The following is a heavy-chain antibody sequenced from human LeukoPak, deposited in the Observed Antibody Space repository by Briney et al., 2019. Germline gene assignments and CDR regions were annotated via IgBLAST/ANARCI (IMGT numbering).Heavy chain of an antibody. J-gene: IGHJ6*02. V-gene: IGHV1-69*04. CDR2: ITPFFGVA. CDR3: ARDTNEEYSSSSDGLAV. CDR1: GGNFGNYV. D-gene: IGHD6-6*01. Sequence: ASVTVSCKASGGNFGNYVIHWVRHAPGQVLEWMGRITPFFGVANYAQTFRDRVTFTADKITNTAYMQISSLKSEDTAVYFCARDTNEEYSSSSDGLAVWGQGTTVTVSS.